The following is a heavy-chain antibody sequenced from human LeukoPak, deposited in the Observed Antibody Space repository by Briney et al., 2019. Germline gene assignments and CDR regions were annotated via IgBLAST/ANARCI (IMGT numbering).Heavy chain of an antibody. V-gene: IGHV4-4*02. CDR3: AGLVGRYSSGLYYYYFDY. Sequence: SETLSLTCTVSGDSINSLDLWSWVHQPPGKGLEWIGEMYLSGTTHSNPSVKSRVTISIDKSKNQFSLNLSSVTAADTAVYYCAGLVGRYSSGLYYYYFDYWGQGTLVTVSS. CDR2: MYLSGTT. D-gene: IGHD3-22*01. CDR1: GDSINSLDL. J-gene: IGHJ4*02.